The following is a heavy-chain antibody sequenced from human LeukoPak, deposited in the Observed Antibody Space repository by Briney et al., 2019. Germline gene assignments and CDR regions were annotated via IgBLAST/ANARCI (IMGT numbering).Heavy chain of an antibody. CDR3: AKAYGSGNYHHYFDY. CDR1: GFPFSSYA. CDR2: ISAGGGST. J-gene: IGHJ4*02. D-gene: IGHD3-10*01. Sequence: SGGSLRLSCAASGFPFSSYAMSWVRQTPGKGLEWVSGISAGGGSTYYADSVKGRLTISRDNSKNTLYLQMDSLRAEDTAMYYCAKAYGSGNYHHYFDYWGQGTLVTVSS. V-gene: IGHV3-23*01.